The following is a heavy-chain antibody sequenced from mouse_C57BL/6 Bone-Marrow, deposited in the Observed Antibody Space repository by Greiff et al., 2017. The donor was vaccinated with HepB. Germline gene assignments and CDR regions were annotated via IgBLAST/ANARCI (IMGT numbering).Heavy chain of an antibody. D-gene: IGHD1-1*01. CDR2: INPNNGGT. J-gene: IGHJ4*01. Sequence: VQLKESGPELVKPGASVKIPCKASGYTFTDYNMDWVKQSHCKSLEWIGDINPNNGGTIYNQKFKGKATLTVDKSSSTAYMELRSLTSEDTAVYYCARSANNYGSSYYDYAMDYWGQGTSVTGSS. V-gene: IGHV1-18*01. CDR3: ARSANNYGSSYYDYAMDY. CDR1: GYTFTDYN.